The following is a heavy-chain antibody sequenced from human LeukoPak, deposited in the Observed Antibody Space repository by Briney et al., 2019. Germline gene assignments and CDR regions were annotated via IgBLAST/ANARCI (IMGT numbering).Heavy chain of an antibody. D-gene: IGHD2-2*02. V-gene: IGHV1-18*01. CDR2: MSIYNSNT. Sequence: ASVKVSCKASGYTFANIGFTWVRHAPPEGLEWMGWMSIYNSNTNYEQSLQGRVTLTTDTSTSTAYLELRSLRSDDTALYYCARTCSSSSCHMVHWGQGTLVTVSS. CDR1: GYTFANIG. CDR3: ARTCSSSSCHMVH. J-gene: IGHJ4*02.